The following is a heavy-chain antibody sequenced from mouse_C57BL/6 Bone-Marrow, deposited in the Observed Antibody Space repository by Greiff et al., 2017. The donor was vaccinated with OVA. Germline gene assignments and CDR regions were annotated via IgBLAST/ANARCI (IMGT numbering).Heavy chain of an antibody. D-gene: IGHD1-1*01. Sequence: QVQLQQLGAELVKPGASVKLSCKASGYTFTSYWMHWVKQRPGQGLEWIGMIHPNSGSTNSNEKFKSKATLTVEKSSCTAYMQLSSLTSEDSSVYYCARLLLYLWYFDVWGTGTTVTVSS. CDR1: GYTFTSYW. CDR3: ARLLLYLWYFDV. CDR2: IHPNSGST. J-gene: IGHJ1*03. V-gene: IGHV1-64*01.